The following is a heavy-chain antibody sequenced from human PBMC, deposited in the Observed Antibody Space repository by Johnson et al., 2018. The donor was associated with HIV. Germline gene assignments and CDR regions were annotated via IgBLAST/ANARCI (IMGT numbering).Heavy chain of an antibody. Sequence: QVQLVESGGGVVQPGGSLRLSCAAFGFTFSYYGMHWVRQAPGKGLEWVAFIRYDGDNKYYGDSVKGRFTISRDNSKDTLYLQMNGLRPEDTAVYYCAKDEAQTLASAGRDAFDFWGQGIAVTV. CDR2: IRYDGDNK. J-gene: IGHJ3*01. D-gene: IGHD6-13*01. CDR3: AKDEAQTLASAGRDAFDF. V-gene: IGHV3-30*02. CDR1: GFTFSYYG.